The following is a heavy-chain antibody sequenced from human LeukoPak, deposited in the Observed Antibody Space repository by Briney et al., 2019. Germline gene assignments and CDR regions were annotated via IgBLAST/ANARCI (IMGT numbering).Heavy chain of an antibody. V-gene: IGHV4-39*01. D-gene: IGHD3-10*01. Sequence: SETLSLTCTVSGVSIGSASYYWAWIRQSPGKGLEWIGTFHYSGRTYYNPSLDSRVNISAKTSKNQFSQRLSSGTPADTAVYYCARRNMDRGLRAFDFWGQGTLVTVSS. J-gene: IGHJ4*02. CDR3: ARRNMDRGLRAFDF. CDR2: FHYSGRT. CDR1: GVSIGSASYY.